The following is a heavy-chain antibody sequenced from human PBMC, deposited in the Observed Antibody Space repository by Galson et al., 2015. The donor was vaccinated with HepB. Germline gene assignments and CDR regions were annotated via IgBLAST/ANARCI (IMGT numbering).Heavy chain of an antibody. D-gene: IGHD6-19*01. CDR2: IDPVDSYT. CDR3: ARQAIGFSSRGDGFDL. V-gene: IGHV5-10-1*01. Sequence: QSGAEVKKPGESLRISCPGSGYTFTNYWVTWGRQMPGEGLEWMGKIDPVDSYTNYRPSFQGHVTISTDKSISTAYLQWSSLKASATAMYYCARQAIGFSSRGDGFDLWGQGTLVALSS. J-gene: IGHJ3*01. CDR1: GYTFTNYW.